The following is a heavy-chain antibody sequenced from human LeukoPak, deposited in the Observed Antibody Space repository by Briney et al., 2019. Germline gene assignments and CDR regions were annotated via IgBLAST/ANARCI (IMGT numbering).Heavy chain of an antibody. V-gene: IGHV4-59*01. J-gene: IGHJ1*01. CDR3: ARGIAVAGTSLYFQH. Sequence: PSETLSLTCTVSGGSISSYYWSWVRQPPGKGLEWIGYIYYSGSTNYNPSLKSRVTMSVDTSKNQFSLKLSSVTAADTAVYYCARGIAVAGTSLYFQHWGQGTLVTVSS. D-gene: IGHD6-19*01. CDR2: IYYSGST. CDR1: GGSISSYY.